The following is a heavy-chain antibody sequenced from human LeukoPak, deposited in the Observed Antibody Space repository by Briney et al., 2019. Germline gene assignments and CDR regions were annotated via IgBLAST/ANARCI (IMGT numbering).Heavy chain of an antibody. CDR2: FYYTGDT. CDR3: VRAVGAVAGPGDWFDP. CDR1: GGSITTRSFY. Sequence: PSETLSLTCNVSGGSITTRSFYWGWIRQTPGKGLEWIGTFYYTGDTYYNRSLKSRATIAVDTSKDQFFLALSSVTAADTAVYYCVRAVGAVAGPGDWFDPWGPGTLVTVSS. D-gene: IGHD6-19*01. J-gene: IGHJ5*02. V-gene: IGHV4-39*01.